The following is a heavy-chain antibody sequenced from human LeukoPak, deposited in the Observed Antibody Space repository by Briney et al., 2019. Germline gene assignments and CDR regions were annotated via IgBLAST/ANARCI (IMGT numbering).Heavy chain of an antibody. CDR2: IYNSGTT. CDR3: TKATQWLAFDY. Sequence: SETLSLTCTVSGGSISSHFWSWIRQPPGKGLEWIGNIYNSGTTNYNPSLNSRVTMSVDTSKNQLSLQLTSVTAADTADYSCTKATQWLAFDYWGRGTLVTVSS. CDR1: GGSISSHF. D-gene: IGHD6-19*01. J-gene: IGHJ4*02. V-gene: IGHV4-59*11.